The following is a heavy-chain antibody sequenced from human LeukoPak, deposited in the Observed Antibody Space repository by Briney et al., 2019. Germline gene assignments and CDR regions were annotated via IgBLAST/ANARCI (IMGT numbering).Heavy chain of an antibody. CDR1: GYTFTGYY. J-gene: IGHJ6*02. D-gene: IGHD2-15*01. CDR2: VNPNSGGT. CDR3: ARAAIVAERYYYYYGMDV. V-gene: IGHV1-2*02. Sequence: SVKVSCKASGYTFTGYYMHWVRQAPGQGLEWMGWVNPNSGGTNYAQKFQGRVTMTRDTSISTAYMELSRPRSDDTAVYYCARAAIVAERYYYYYGMDVWGQGTTVTVSS.